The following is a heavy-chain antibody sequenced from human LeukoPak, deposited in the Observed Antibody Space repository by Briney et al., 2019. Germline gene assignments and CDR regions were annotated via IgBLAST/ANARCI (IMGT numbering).Heavy chain of an antibody. CDR1: GGSITSRNYY. Sequence: SGTLSLTCAVSGGSITSRNYYWGWIRQPPGKGLEWIGSIYYSGSTYYNPSLKSRVTISVDTSKNQFSLKLSSVTAADTAVYYCARRSTLRYFDWLLYPGAFDIWGQGTMVTVSS. CDR2: IYYSGST. V-gene: IGHV4-39*01. CDR3: ARRSTLRYFDWLLYPGAFDI. J-gene: IGHJ3*02. D-gene: IGHD3-9*01.